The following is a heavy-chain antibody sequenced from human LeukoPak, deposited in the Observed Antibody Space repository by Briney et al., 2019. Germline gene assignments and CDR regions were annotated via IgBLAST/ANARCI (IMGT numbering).Heavy chain of an antibody. CDR3: ATDGDDTRDY. V-gene: IGHV1-18*04. CDR2: ISAYNGNT. J-gene: IGHJ4*02. CDR1: GYTFTSYG. D-gene: IGHD3-9*01. Sequence: GASVKASCKASGYTFTSYGISWVRQAPGQGLECRRWISAYNGNTNYAQKLQRRGTMTTDTYTSTAYMELRSLRSDDTAVYYCATDGDDTRDYWGQGTLVTVSS.